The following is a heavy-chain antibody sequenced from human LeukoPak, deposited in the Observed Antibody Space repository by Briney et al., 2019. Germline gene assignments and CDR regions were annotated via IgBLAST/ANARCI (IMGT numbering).Heavy chain of an antibody. Sequence: GASVKVSCKASGGTFSSYAISWVRQAPGQGLEWMGRIIPILGIANYAQKFQGRVTITADKSTSTAYMELSSLSSEDTAVYYCAIAELRYYFDYWGQGTLVTVSS. J-gene: IGHJ4*02. D-gene: IGHD3-16*01. CDR1: GGTFSSYA. V-gene: IGHV1-69*04. CDR3: AIAELRYYFDY. CDR2: IIPILGIA.